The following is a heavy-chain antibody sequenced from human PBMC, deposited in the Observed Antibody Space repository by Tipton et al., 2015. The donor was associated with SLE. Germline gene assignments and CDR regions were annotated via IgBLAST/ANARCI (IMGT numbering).Heavy chain of an antibody. V-gene: IGHV4-38-2*01. CDR3: TRGVIQLWLQGGNWFDP. D-gene: IGHD5-18*01. CDR1: GYSIRSGYY. J-gene: IGHJ5*02. CDR2: IYHSGST. Sequence: TLSLTCAVSGYSIRSGYYWGWIRQPPGKGLEWIGSIYHSGSTYYNPSLKSRVTISVDTSKNQFSLKLSSVTAADTAVYYCTRGVIQLWLQGGNWFDPWGQGTLVTVSS.